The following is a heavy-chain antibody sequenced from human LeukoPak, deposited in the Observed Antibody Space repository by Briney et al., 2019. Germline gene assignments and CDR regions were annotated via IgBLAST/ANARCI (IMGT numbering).Heavy chain of an antibody. D-gene: IGHD5-12*01. CDR1: GFTVSSNY. CDR2: TYSGGST. Sequence: GGSLRLSCAASGFTVSSNYMSWVRQAPGKGLEWVSVTYSGGSTYYADSVKGRFTISRDNSKNTLYLQMNSLRAEDTAVYYCARALKKYSGYVYWGQGTLVTVSS. V-gene: IGHV3-66*01. J-gene: IGHJ4*02. CDR3: ARALKKYSGYVY.